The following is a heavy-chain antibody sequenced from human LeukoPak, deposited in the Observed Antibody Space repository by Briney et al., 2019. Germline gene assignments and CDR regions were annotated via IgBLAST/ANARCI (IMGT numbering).Heavy chain of an antibody. CDR3: ARDNYSSSWYHYFDY. V-gene: IGHV4-34*01. Sequence: SETLSLTCTVYGGSFSGYYWSWIRQPPRKGLEWIGEINHSGSTNYNPPPKSRVTISVDTSKNQFSLKLSSVTAADTAVYYCARDNYSSSWYHYFDYWGQGTLVTVSS. J-gene: IGHJ4*02. D-gene: IGHD6-13*01. CDR2: INHSGST. CDR1: GGSFSGYY.